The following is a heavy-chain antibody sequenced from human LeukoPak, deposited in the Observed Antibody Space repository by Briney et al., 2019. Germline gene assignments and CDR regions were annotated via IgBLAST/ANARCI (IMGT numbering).Heavy chain of an antibody. Sequence: ETLSLTCTVSGYSISSGYYWGWVRQAPGKGLVWVSRINSDGSSTSYADSVKGRFTISRDNAKKTLYLQMNSLRAEDTAVYYCARPSGSYYYDAFDIWGQGTMVTVSS. J-gene: IGHJ3*02. D-gene: IGHD3-10*01. CDR3: ARPSGSYYYDAFDI. CDR1: GYSISSGYY. V-gene: IGHV3-74*01. CDR2: INSDGSST.